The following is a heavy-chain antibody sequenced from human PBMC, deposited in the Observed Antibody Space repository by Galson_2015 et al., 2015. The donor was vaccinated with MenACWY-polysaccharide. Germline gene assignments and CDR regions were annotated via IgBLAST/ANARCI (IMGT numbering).Heavy chain of an antibody. CDR3: AKVPLQTPSTEYYDSSGYYLRN. CDR1: GFTFSSYG. Sequence: SLRLSCAASGFTFSSYGMHWVRQAPGKGLEWVAVISYDGSNKYYADSVKGRFTISRDNSKNTLYLQMNSLRAEDTAVYYCAKVPLQTPSTEYYDSSGYYLRNWCQGTMVTLSS. D-gene: IGHD3-22*01. J-gene: IGHJ3*01. CDR2: ISYDGSNK. V-gene: IGHV3-30*18.